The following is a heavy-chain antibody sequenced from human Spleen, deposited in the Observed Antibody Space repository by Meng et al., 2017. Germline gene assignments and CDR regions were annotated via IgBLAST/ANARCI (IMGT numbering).Heavy chain of an antibody. CDR3: ARGPTTMAHDFDY. CDR2: INHSGST. D-gene: IGHD4-11*01. Sequence: QVHLQQWGAGLLKPSATLSLTFVVSGGSFSDYYWSWIRQPPGKGLEWIGEINHSGSTNYNPSLESRATISVDTSQNNLSLKLSSVTAADSAVYYCARGPTTMAHDFDYWGQGILVTVSS. CDR1: GGSFSDYY. V-gene: IGHV4-34*01. J-gene: IGHJ4*02.